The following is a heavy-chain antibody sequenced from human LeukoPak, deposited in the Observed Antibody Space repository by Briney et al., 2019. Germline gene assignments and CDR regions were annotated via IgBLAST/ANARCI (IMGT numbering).Heavy chain of an antibody. Sequence: MPSETLSLTCAVYGGSFSGYYWSWIRQPPGKGLEWIGEINHSGSTNYNPSLKSRVTISVDTSKNQFSLKLSSVTAADTAVYYCARHTSSGWDLEYNWFDPWGQGTLVTVSS. J-gene: IGHJ5*02. CDR1: GGSFSGYY. CDR2: INHSGST. D-gene: IGHD6-19*01. CDR3: ARHTSSGWDLEYNWFDP. V-gene: IGHV4-34*01.